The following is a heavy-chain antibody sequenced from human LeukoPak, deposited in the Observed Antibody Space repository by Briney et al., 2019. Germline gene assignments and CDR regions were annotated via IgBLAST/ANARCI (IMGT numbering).Heavy chain of an antibody. CDR1: VGSLSTHH. D-gene: IGHD3-22*01. CDR2: ISDSGST. V-gene: IGHV4-59*11. J-gene: IGHJ4*02. Sequence: PSETLSLTCVVPVGSLSTHHWRWIRQSQWRGLEWIGYISDSGSTNYNPSLKSRVTISVDTSKNQFSLMLSSVTAADTAVYYCARGYDSSAYYPFNYWGQGTLVTVSS. CDR3: ARGYDSSAYYPFNY.